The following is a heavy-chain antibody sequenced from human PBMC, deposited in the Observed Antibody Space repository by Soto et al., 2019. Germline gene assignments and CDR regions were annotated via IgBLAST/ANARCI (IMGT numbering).Heavy chain of an antibody. CDR2: IYSDGRT. Sequence: GGSLRLSCAASGFTVSSNYMSWGRPAPGKGLEWVSIIYSDGRTSYADSVKVRFTISRDNSKSTQFLQMNNLRAEDTAIYYCVRDSASTGDDFWGQGTLVTVSS. V-gene: IGHV3-66*01. CDR3: VRDSASTGDDF. D-gene: IGHD2-8*02. J-gene: IGHJ4*02. CDR1: GFTVSSNY.